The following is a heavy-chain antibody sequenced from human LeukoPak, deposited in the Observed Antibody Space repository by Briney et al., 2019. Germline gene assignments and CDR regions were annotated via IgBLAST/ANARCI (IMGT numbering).Heavy chain of an antibody. D-gene: IGHD3-22*01. V-gene: IGHV1-46*01. CDR2: INPVGGVT. CDR3: ARLWSYYDNSGFFEDY. J-gene: IGHJ4*02. CDR1: GYIFTNYY. Sequence: ASVTVSCKASGYIFTNYYLYWVRQAPGQGREWMGVINPVGGVTTYAQRFQGRVTMTRDTSTSTFDMELSSLKSEDTAVYYCARLWSYYDNSGFFEDYWGQGTLVTVSS.